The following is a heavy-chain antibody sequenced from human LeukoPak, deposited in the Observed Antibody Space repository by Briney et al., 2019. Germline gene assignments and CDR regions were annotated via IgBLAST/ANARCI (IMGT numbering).Heavy chain of an antibody. J-gene: IGHJ4*02. CDR3: ARDRVAAAGPDY. V-gene: IGHV3-21*01. Sequence: GGSLRLSCAASGFTFSNYAMDWVRQAPGEGLEWVSSISSSSSYIYYADSVKGRFTISRDNAKNSLYLQMNSLRAEDTAVYYCARDRVAAAGPDYWGQGTLVTVSS. D-gene: IGHD6-13*01. CDR2: ISSSSSYI. CDR1: GFTFSNYA.